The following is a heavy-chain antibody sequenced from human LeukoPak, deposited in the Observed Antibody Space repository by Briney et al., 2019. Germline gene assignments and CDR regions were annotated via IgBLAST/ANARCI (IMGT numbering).Heavy chain of an antibody. V-gene: IGHV4-4*09. D-gene: IGHD3-10*01. Sequence: SETLSLTCTVSNGSISSYHWSWVRQPPGKGLEWIGYILTSGTTNYNPSLKSRLTISVDTSKNRFILKLSSVTAADTAVYYCARLRVSGSYLYYFDYWGQGTLVTVSS. CDR3: ARLRVSGSYLYYFDY. J-gene: IGHJ4*02. CDR2: ILTSGTT. CDR1: NGSISSYH.